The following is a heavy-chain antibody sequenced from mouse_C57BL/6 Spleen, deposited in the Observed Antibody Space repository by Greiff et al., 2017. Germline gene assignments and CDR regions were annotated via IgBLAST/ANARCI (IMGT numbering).Heavy chain of an antibody. V-gene: IGHV5-16*01. CDR2: INYDGSST. Sequence: EVNLVESEGGLVQPGSSMKLSCTASGFTFSDYYMAWVRQVPEKGLEWVANINYDGSSTYYLDSLKSRFIISRDNAKNILYLQMSSLKSEDTATYYCARDLNYAMDYWGQGTSVTVSS. CDR3: ARDLNYAMDY. J-gene: IGHJ4*01. CDR1: GFTFSDYY.